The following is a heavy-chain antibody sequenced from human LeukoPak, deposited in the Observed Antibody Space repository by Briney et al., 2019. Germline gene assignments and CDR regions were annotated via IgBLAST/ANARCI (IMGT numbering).Heavy chain of an antibody. D-gene: IGHD1-26*01. V-gene: IGHV3-15*01. CDR3: TTTIVGVTTWFDP. CDR1: GFTLSNAY. Sequence: GGSLRLSCAASGFTLSNAYMSWVRQAPGKGLEWVGRIKNKTNGGTTDYAAPVKGRFTISRDDSKNTLYLQMNSLKTEDTAVYYCTTTIVGVTTWFDPWGQGTLVTVSS. CDR2: IKNKTNGGTT. J-gene: IGHJ5*02.